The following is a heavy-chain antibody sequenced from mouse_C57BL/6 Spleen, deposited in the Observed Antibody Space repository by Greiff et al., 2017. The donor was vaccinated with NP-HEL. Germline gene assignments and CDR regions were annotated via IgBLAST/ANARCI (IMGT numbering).Heavy chain of an antibody. Sequence: DVMLVESGGGLVKPGGSLKLSCAASGFTFSDYGMHWVRQAPEKGLEWVAYISSGSSNIYYAATVKGRFTISRDNAKNTLFLQMTSLRSEDTAVYYCARGYYLDYWGQGTTLTVSS. CDR1: GFTFSDYG. CDR2: ISSGSSNI. CDR3: ARGYYLDY. J-gene: IGHJ2*01. V-gene: IGHV5-17*01.